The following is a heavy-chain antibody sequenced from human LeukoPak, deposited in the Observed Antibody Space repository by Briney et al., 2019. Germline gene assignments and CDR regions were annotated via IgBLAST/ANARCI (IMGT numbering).Heavy chain of an antibody. CDR3: ARAPRRYGSFDF. Sequence: SETLSLTCTISGGSINSDTYLWNWIRQSAEKGVEWIGRIYSSGSTNYNPSLKSRVTISVQTSKNQFSIQVNAVTAADTAVYYCARAPRRYGSFDFWGQGILVTVSS. J-gene: IGHJ4*02. CDR2: IYSSGST. D-gene: IGHD5-18*01. V-gene: IGHV4-61*02. CDR1: GGSINSDTYL.